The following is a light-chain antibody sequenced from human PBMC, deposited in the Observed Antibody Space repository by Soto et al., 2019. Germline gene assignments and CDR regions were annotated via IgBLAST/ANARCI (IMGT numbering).Light chain of an antibody. CDR2: GNI. Sequence: QSVLTQPPSVSGAPGQRVTISCTGSSSNIGADYDVHWYQQIPGAAPKLLIYGNINRPSGVPDRFSGSKSGTSASLAITGLLAEDEGDYYCQSYDASVSGSGVMFGGGTKLTVL. CDR3: QSYDASVSGSGVM. J-gene: IGLJ3*02. V-gene: IGLV1-40*01. CDR1: SSNIGADYD.